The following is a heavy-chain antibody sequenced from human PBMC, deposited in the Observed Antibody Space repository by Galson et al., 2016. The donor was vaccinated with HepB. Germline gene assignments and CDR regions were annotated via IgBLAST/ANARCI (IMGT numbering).Heavy chain of an antibody. J-gene: IGHJ4*02. CDR1: GYTFTNYG. CDR2: ISGYSGKI. V-gene: IGHV1-18*01. D-gene: IGHD3-22*01. Sequence: QSGAEVTKPGASVKVSCKASGYTFTNYGISWVRQAPGQGLEWMGWISGYSGKIDYAQKFQGRVTMTIDTSTATAYMELRSLRFDDTAVYYCAEVSRGYYIQWGQGTLVTVSS. CDR3: AEVSRGYYIQ.